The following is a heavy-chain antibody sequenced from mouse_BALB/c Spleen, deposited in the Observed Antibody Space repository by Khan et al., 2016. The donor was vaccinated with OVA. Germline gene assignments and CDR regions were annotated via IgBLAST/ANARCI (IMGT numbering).Heavy chain of an antibody. V-gene: IGHV1S81*02. CDR2: INPSNGGT. D-gene: IGHD1-1*02. CDR1: GYTFTSYY. J-gene: IGHJ3*01. CDR3: TRSGYGAFAY. Sequence: VQLQQSGAELVKPGASVRLSCKASGYTFTSYYLYWVKQRPGQGLEWIGDINPSNGGTTFTETFKTKAILSVDKSSRTASLQLISLTSEDSAVDYCTRSGYGAFAYWGQGTLVTVSA.